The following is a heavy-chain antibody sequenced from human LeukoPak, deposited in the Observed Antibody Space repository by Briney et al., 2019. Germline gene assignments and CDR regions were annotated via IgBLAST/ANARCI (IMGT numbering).Heavy chain of an antibody. CDR1: GYTCTAYF. CDR3: ARGSLTGVDGVVPRAFVI. J-gene: IGHJ3*02. V-gene: IGHV1-2*02. CDR2: ITPNSGDT. D-gene: IGHD3-3*01. Sequence: ASVKVSCKASGYTCTAYFIHWLRQAPGHGLEWMGWITPNSGDTNFAQKFQGRVIMTRDTSTTTAYMELNSLTSYDTALYYCARGSLTGVDGVVPRAFVIWGQGTMVTVSS.